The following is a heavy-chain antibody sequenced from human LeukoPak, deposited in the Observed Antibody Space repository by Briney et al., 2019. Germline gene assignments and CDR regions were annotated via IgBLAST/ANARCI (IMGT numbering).Heavy chain of an antibody. V-gene: IGHV3-21*01. CDR3: ARVPPGQMVRGFSLDY. J-gene: IGHJ4*02. CDR1: GFTFSTYS. CDR2: ISSSSYI. D-gene: IGHD3-10*01. Sequence: GGSLRLSCAASGFTFSTYSMNWVRQAPGKGLEWVSSISSSSYIYYADSVKGRFTISRDTAKNSLYLQMNSLRAEDTAVYYCARVPPGQMVRGFSLDYWGQGTLVTVSS.